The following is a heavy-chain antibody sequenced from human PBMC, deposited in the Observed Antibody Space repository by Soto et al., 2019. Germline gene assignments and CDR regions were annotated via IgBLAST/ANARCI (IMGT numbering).Heavy chain of an antibody. V-gene: IGHV3-15*01. CDR1: GFTFSDAW. D-gene: IGHD2-15*01. J-gene: IGHJ5*02. CDR2: IKSKSDGGTT. CDR3: TTDLWRIAVVVGSTGYFNP. Sequence: GGSLRLSCAASGFTFSDAWMSWFRQAPGKGLDWVGLIKSKSDGGTTEYAAPVRGRFTISRDDSKNTLYLQMNSLKTEDTAVYYCTTDLWRIAVVVGSTGYFNPWGQGTPVTVSS.